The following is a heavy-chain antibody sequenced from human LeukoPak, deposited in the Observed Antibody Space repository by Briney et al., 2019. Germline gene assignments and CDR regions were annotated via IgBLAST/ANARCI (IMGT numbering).Heavy chain of an antibody. J-gene: IGHJ4*02. Sequence: GGSLRLSCAASGFTVSSNYMSWVRQAPGMGLEWVSVIYSGGSTYYADSVKGRFTISRDNSKNTLYLQMNSLRAEDTAVYYCASGRAVAPAFDYWGQGALVTVSS. CDR1: GFTVSSNY. D-gene: IGHD6-19*01. CDR2: IYSGGST. V-gene: IGHV3-53*01. CDR3: ASGRAVAPAFDY.